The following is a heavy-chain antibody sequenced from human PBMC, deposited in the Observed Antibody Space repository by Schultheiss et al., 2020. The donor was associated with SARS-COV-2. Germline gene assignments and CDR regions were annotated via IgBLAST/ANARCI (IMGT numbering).Heavy chain of an antibody. CDR1: GYTFTGYY. D-gene: IGHD3-22*01. Sequence: ASVKVSCKASGYTFTGYYMHWVRQAPGQGLEWMGWINPNSGGTNYAQKFQGRVTMTRDTSISTAYMELSRLRSDDTAVYYCARLHQGSGYYYAEYFQHWGQGTLVTVSS. CDR3: ARLHQGSGYYYAEYFQH. CDR2: INPNSGGT. V-gene: IGHV1-2*02. J-gene: IGHJ1*01.